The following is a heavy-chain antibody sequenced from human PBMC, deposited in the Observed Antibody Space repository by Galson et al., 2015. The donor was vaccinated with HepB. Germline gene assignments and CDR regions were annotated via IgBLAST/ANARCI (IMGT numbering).Heavy chain of an antibody. J-gene: IGHJ4*02. CDR2: IIPILGIA. CDR1: GGTFSSYA. Sequence: SVKVSCKASGGTFSSYAISWVRQAPGQGLEWMGGIIPILGIANYAQKFQGRVTITADKSTSTAYMELSSLRSEDTAVYYCANSFVVATRYDSPTWGQGTLVTVSS. V-gene: IGHV1-69*10. CDR3: ANSFVVATRYDSPT. D-gene: IGHD5-12*01.